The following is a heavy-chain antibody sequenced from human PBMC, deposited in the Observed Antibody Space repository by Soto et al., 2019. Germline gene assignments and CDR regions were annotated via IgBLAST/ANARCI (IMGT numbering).Heavy chain of an antibody. J-gene: IGHJ4*02. D-gene: IGHD2-15*01. Sequence: LRLSCAASGFTFSSYAMSWVRQAPGKGLEWVSAISGSGGSTYYADSVKGRFTISRDNSKNTLYLQMNSLRAEDTAVYYCAPPAGYCSGGSCYSGYWGQGALVTVSS. CDR2: ISGSGGST. CDR1: GFTFSSYA. CDR3: APPAGYCSGGSCYSGY. V-gene: IGHV3-23*01.